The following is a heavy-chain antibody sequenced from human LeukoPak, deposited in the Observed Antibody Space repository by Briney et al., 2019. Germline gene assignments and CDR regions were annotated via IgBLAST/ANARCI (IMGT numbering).Heavy chain of an antibody. Sequence: GGSLRLSCVASGFTFRTYSMNWVRQAPGKGLEWVSSISSSRSYIYYADSVKGRFTISRDNAKNSLFLQMNSLRAEDTAVYYCARGAVAGADFDYWGQGTLVTVSS. V-gene: IGHV3-21*01. CDR3: ARGAVAGADFDY. CDR1: GFTFRTYS. J-gene: IGHJ4*02. D-gene: IGHD6-19*01. CDR2: ISSSRSYI.